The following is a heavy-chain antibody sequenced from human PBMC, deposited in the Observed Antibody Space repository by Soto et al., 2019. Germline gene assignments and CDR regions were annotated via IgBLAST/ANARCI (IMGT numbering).Heavy chain of an antibody. CDR3: ARDDILCSGGSCYGVPMVV. Sequence: EVQLVESGGGLVQPGGSLRLSCAASGFTVSSKYMSWVRQAPGKGLEWVSLIQSGGTTYYADSVKGRFTISRDSSKHMLHLQLDSLRAEDTAVYYCARDDILCSGGSCYGVPMVVWGKGTTVTVSS. D-gene: IGHD2-15*01. CDR1: GFTVSSKY. J-gene: IGHJ6*03. V-gene: IGHV3-66*01. CDR2: IQSGGTT.